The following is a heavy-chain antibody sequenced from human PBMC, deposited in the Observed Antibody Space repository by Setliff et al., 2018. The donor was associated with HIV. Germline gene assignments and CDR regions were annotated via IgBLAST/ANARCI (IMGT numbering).Heavy chain of an antibody. J-gene: IGHJ6*02. V-gene: IGHV3-30*02. CDR1: GFTFISYG. Sequence: GGSLRLSCAVSGFTFISYGMYWVRRAPGKGLEWVAFIRYDGSGKYYVGSVKGRFTISRDNAKNSLYLQMNSLRAEDTAVYYCAREPHELRYFDWLLYPAYYYYGMDVWGQGTTVTVSS. D-gene: IGHD3-9*01. CDR2: IRYDGSGK. CDR3: AREPHELRYFDWLLYPAYYYYGMDV.